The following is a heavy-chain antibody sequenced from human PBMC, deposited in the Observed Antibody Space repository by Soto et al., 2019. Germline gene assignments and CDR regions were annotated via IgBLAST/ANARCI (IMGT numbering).Heavy chain of an antibody. Sequence: PGGSLRLSCAASGFTFNNYAMSWVRQAPGQGLELVSTISGSGSSTFYADSVKGRFTISRDNSKHTLYLQMNSLRAEDTAVYYCAKPTVRYCSSTTCQSFDCWGQGTLVTVSS. CDR3: AKPTVRYCSSTTCQSFDC. J-gene: IGHJ4*02. D-gene: IGHD2-2*01. CDR2: ISGSGSST. CDR1: GFTFNNYA. V-gene: IGHV3-23*01.